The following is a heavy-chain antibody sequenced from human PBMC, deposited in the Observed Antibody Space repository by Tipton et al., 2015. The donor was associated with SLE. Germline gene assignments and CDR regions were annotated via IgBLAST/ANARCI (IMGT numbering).Heavy chain of an antibody. V-gene: IGHV4-34*01. CDR3: ARCSSGSPLDY. CDR1: GGSFSGYY. D-gene: IGHD3-10*01. CDR2: INHSGST. J-gene: IGHJ4*02. Sequence: LRLSCAVYGGSFSGYYWSWIRQPPGKGLEWIGEINHSGSTNYNPSLKSRVAISVDTSKNQFSLKLSSVTAADTAVYYCARCSSGSPLDYWGQGTLVTVSS.